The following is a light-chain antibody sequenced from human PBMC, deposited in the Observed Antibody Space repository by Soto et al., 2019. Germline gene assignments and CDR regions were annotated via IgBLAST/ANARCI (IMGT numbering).Light chain of an antibody. CDR2: DAS. J-gene: IGKJ1*01. Sequence: EILLTQSPATLSLSPGERATLSCRASQSVRSGLAWYQQKPGQAPRLLIYDASTRATGIPGRFSGSGSGTDLTLTISNLEPEDFAVYYCQQRSSWPWTFGQGAKVEIK. CDR1: QSVRSG. CDR3: QQRSSWPWT. V-gene: IGKV3-11*01.